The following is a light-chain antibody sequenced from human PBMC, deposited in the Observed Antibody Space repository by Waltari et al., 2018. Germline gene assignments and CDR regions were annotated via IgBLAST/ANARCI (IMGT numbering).Light chain of an antibody. CDR3: QQAGSLPG. Sequence: DIRMTQSPSSVSASVGARVTITCRASQSISTWLAWYQQKPGKAPNLLIYSASTLQSGVPSRFSGSGSGTDFTLTISDLQPEDFATYFCQQAGSLPGFGPGTRLEIK. CDR2: SAS. CDR1: QSISTW. J-gene: IGKJ3*01. V-gene: IGKV1-12*01.